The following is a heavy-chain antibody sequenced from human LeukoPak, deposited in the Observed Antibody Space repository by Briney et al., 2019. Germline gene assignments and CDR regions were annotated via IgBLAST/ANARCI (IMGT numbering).Heavy chain of an antibody. CDR1: GYSISSGYY. J-gene: IGHJ4*02. CDR3: ATVHDYYGSGSPSFDY. D-gene: IGHD3-10*01. V-gene: IGHV4-38-2*02. Sequence: PSETLSLTCTVSGYSISSGYYWGWIRQPPGKGLEWIGSIYHSGSTYYNPSLKSRVTISVDTSKNQFSLKLSSVTAADTAVYYCATVHDYYGSGSPSFDYWGQGTLVTVSS. CDR2: IYHSGST.